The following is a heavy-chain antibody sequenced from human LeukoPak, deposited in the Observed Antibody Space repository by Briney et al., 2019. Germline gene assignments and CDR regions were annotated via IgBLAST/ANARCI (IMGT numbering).Heavy chain of an antibody. CDR1: GFTFSSYG. CDR3: TREKWELPYYYYYYMDV. V-gene: IGHV3-30*02. CDR2: IRYDGSNK. D-gene: IGHD1-26*01. Sequence: GGSLRLSCAASGFTFSSYGMHWVRQAPGKGLEWVAFIRYDGSNKYYADSVKGRFTISRDDSKSIAYLQMNSLKTEDTAVYYCTREKWELPYYYYYYMDVWGKGTTVTVSS. J-gene: IGHJ6*03.